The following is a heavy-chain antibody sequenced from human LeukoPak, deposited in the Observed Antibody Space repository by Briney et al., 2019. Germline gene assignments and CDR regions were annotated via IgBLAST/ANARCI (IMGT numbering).Heavy chain of an antibody. J-gene: IGHJ6*03. Sequence: PGGSLRLSCAASGFTFDDYGMTWVRQAPGKGLEWVSGINWNGGSTGCADSVKGRFTISRDNTKNSLYLQMNSLRAEDSAFYYCAREKAVPGTGMFYYHYMDVWGKGTTVTISS. CDR2: INWNGGST. CDR3: AREKAVPGTGMFYYHYMDV. D-gene: IGHD6-13*01. V-gene: IGHV3-20*04. CDR1: GFTFDDYG.